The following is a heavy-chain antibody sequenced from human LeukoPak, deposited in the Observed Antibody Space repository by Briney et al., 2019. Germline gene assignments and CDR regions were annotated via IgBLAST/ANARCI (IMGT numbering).Heavy chain of an antibody. CDR3: ARGPDYYDILTGYPYYFDY. V-gene: IGHV4-39*07. D-gene: IGHD3-9*01. CDR1: GGSISSSSYY. CDR2: IYYSGST. Sequence: SETLSLTCTVSGGSISSSSYYWGWIRQPPGKGLEWIGSIYYSGSTYYNPSLKSRVTISVDTSKNQFSLKLSSVTAVDTAVYYCARGPDYYDILTGYPYYFDYWGQGTLVTVSS. J-gene: IGHJ4*02.